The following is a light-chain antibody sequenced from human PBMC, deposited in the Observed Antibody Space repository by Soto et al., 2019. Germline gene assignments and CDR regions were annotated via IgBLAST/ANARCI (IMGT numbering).Light chain of an antibody. CDR2: DAS. Sequence: EIVLTQSPATLSLSPGERATLSCRASQSVRSNLAWYQQKPGQAPRLLIYDASNRATGIPGRFSGSGSGTDFTLTITNLEPEDFAVYDCPQRSHWPWTFGQGDKVEIK. CDR3: PQRSHWPWT. V-gene: IGKV3-11*01. J-gene: IGKJ1*01. CDR1: QSVRSN.